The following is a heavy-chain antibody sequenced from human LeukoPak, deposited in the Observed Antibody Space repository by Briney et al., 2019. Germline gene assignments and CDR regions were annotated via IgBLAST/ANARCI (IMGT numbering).Heavy chain of an antibody. Sequence: SQTLSLTCTVSSGSMNSGLYYWTWIRQPAGKGLEWIGRISSTGSTTYNPSLKSRGTISLDTSKNYFSLKVTSVTAADTAVYYCARETQEVYTSSWGLYDSYYNMDAWGNGTTVTVSS. CDR3: ARETQEVYTSSWGLYDSYYNMDA. CDR2: ISSTGST. V-gene: IGHV4-61*02. CDR1: SGSMNSGLYY. D-gene: IGHD6-13*01. J-gene: IGHJ6*03.